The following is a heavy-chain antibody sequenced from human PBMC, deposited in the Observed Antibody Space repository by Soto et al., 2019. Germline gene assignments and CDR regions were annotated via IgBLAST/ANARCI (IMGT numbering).Heavy chain of an antibody. CDR3: AKTQKLMITFGGVIVPDAFDI. V-gene: IGHV3-23*01. D-gene: IGHD3-16*02. CDR1: GFTFRSYA. J-gene: IGHJ3*02. CDR2: ISGSGGST. Sequence: GGSLRLSCAASGFTFRSYAMSWVRQAPGKGLEWVSAISGSGGSTYYADSVKGRFTISRDNSKNTLYLQMNSMRAEDTAVYYCAKTQKLMITFGGVIVPDAFDIWGQGTMGTVSS.